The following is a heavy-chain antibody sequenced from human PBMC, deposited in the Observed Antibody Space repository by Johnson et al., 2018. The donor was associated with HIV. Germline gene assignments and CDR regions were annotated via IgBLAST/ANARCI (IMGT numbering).Heavy chain of an antibody. CDR3: ARGQGFWAFDI. Sequence: QVQLVEYGGGVVQPGRSLRLSCAASGFTFSSYGMHWVRQAPGKGLEWVADISYDGSNKYYADSVKGRFTISRDNSKNTLFLQMNCLRPEDTAVYYCARGQGFWAFDIWGQGTMVTVSS. V-gene: IGHV3-30*03. J-gene: IGHJ3*02. CDR2: ISYDGSNK. CDR1: GFTFSSYG. D-gene: IGHD3-3*01.